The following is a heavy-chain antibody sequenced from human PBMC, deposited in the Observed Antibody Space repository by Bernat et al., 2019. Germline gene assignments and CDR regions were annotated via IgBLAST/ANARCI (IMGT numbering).Heavy chain of an antibody. CDR3: ARGAEYYGSGGDYYFDY. CDR2: INWNGGST. Sequence: EVQLVESGGGVVRPGGSLRLSCAASGFTFEDYGMSWVRQAPGKGLEWVSGINWNGGSTGYADSVTGRFTISRDNAKNSLDLQMNSLRAEDTALYYCARGAEYYGSGGDYYFDYWGQGTLVTVSS. D-gene: IGHD3-10*01. J-gene: IGHJ4*02. CDR1: GFTFEDYG. V-gene: IGHV3-20*04.